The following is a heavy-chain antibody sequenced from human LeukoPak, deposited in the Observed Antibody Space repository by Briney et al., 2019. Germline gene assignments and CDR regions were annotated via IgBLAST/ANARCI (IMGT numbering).Heavy chain of an antibody. Sequence: GRSLRLSCAASGFTFSSYVMHWVRQAPGKGLEWVAIISYDGSNEYYADSVKGRFTISRDNSKNTLYLQMNSLRAEDTAVYYCAKDRDSGSGSYLYYDYWGQGTLVTVSS. CDR1: GFTFSSYV. V-gene: IGHV3-30*04. D-gene: IGHD3-10*01. J-gene: IGHJ4*02. CDR2: ISYDGSNE. CDR3: AKDRDSGSGSYLYYDY.